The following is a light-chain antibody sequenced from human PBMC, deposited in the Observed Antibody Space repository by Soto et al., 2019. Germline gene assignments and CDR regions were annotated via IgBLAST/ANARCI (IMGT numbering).Light chain of an antibody. J-gene: IGLJ2*01. CDR1: SDDVGNFNL. V-gene: IGLV2-23*02. CDR2: EVS. CDR3: CSYVGGSIYVL. Sequence: QSVLTQPASVSGSPGQSITISCTGTSDDVGNFNLVSWYQQHPGKAPNLIISEVSKRPSGVSSRFSGSKSGNTASLTISGLQPEDAADYYCCSYVGGSIYVLFGGGTKLTVL.